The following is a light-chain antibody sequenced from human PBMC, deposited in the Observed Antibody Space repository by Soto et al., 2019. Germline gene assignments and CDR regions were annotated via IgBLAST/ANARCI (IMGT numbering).Light chain of an antibody. CDR1: ESINSC. CDR2: DAS. J-gene: IGKJ1*01. Sequence: EIVLTQSPATLSLSPGESATLSCRASESINSCMSWYQQKPAQAPRLLIYDASNRATGIPTRFSGSGSGTDVSLAISSIVPADVAVYYCQQRYNWSWTTFGQGTRVEVK. V-gene: IGKV3-11*01. CDR3: QQRYNWSWTT.